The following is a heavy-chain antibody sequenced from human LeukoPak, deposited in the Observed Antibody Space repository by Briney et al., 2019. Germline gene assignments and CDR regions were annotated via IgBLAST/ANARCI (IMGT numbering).Heavy chain of an antibody. CDR1: GGSISGGSYY. V-gene: IGHV4-61*02. CDR3: ARDGPYYYDSSGYYDAFDI. J-gene: IGHJ3*02. D-gene: IGHD3-22*01. CDR2: IYTSGST. Sequence: SETLSLTCTVSGGSISGGSYYWSWIRQPAGKGLEWIGRIYTSGSTNYNPSLKSRVTMSLDTSKNQFSLKLSSVTAADTAVYYCARDGPYYYDSSGYYDAFDIWGQGTMVTVSS.